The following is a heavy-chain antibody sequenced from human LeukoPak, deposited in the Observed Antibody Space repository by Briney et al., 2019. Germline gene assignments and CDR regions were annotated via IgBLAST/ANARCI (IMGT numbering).Heavy chain of an antibody. J-gene: IGHJ4*02. V-gene: IGHV3-48*01. CDR1: GFTFSSYG. D-gene: IGHD4-23*01. CDR2: ISSSSSTI. Sequence: GGSLRLSCAASGFTFSSYGMSWVRQAPGKGLEWVSYISSSSSTIYYADSVKGRFTISRDNAKNSLYLQMNSLRAEDTAVYYCARSGNYLFDYWGQGTLVTVSS. CDR3: ARSGNYLFDY.